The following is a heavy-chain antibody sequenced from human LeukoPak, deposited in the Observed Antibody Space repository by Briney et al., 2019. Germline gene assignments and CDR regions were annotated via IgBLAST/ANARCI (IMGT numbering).Heavy chain of an antibody. CDR3: ARDRPGRYCSTISCYSASPFDP. Sequence: SVKVSCKASGGTVSRYPISWVRQAPGQGLEWMGEIIPIFGTANYAQKFQGRVTITADESTSTAYMELSSLRSEDTAVYYCARDRPGRYCSTISCYSASPFDPWGQGTLVTVSS. J-gene: IGHJ5*02. CDR2: IIPIFGTA. CDR1: GGTVSRYP. V-gene: IGHV1-69*13. D-gene: IGHD2-2*02.